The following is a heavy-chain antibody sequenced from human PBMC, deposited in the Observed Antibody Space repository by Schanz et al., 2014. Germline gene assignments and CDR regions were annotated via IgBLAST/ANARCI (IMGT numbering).Heavy chain of an antibody. Sequence: QVQLVQSGAEVKKPGSSVKVSCTASGGTFSTYPINWLRQAPGQGLEWLGWISGSNGNTNYAQKVQGRVTMTTDTSTGTAYMELRSLRSDDTAVYYCARDRRRYCSTASCLHDNWFDPWGQGTLVIVSS. D-gene: IGHD2-2*01. CDR2: ISGSNGNT. CDR1: GGTFSTYP. CDR3: ARDRRRYCSTASCLHDNWFDP. V-gene: IGHV1-18*04. J-gene: IGHJ5*02.